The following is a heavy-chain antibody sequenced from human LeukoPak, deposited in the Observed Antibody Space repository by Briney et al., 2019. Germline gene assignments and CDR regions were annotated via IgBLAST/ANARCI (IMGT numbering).Heavy chain of an antibody. CDR1: GYSFTDYY. J-gene: IGHJ4*02. CDR2: INPKSGDT. Sequence: ASVKVSCKESGYSFTDYYKHWVRQAPGQGLEWMGWINPKSGDTKYAQKFQGRITMTRDTSISTSYMELSRLRSDDTAVYYCARERCTTAGCDKSFDSWGQGTLITVSS. D-gene: IGHD2-2*02. CDR3: ARERCTTAGCDKSFDS. V-gene: IGHV1-2*02.